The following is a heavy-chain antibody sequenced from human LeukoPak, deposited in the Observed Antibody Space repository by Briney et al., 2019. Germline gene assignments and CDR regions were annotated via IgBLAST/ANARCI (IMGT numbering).Heavy chain of an antibody. CDR2: IYYSGST. V-gene: IGHV4-39*07. Sequence: SETLPLTCTVSGGSITSNNYHWGWIRQTPGKGLEWIGSIYYSGSTYYNPSLKSRVTISVDTSKSHFSLKLTSVTAADTAVYYCARALLGMDVWGQGTTVTVSS. CDR1: GGSITSNNYH. J-gene: IGHJ6*02. D-gene: IGHD2-8*02. CDR3: ARALLGMDV.